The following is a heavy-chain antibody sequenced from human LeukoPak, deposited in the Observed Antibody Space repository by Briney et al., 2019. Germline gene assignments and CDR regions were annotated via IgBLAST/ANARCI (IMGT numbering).Heavy chain of an antibody. V-gene: IGHV4-39*01. Sequence: SETLSLTCTVSGDSINNNNYYWGWIRQPPGKGLEWIGNIYYNGSTYYSPSLKSRGTISVDTSNNQFSLKLSSVTAADTAVYYCARITDRTIFGEIMHGFDIWGQGTPVTVSS. CDR3: ARITDRTIFGEIMHGFDI. J-gene: IGHJ3*02. CDR1: GDSINNNNYY. D-gene: IGHD3-3*01. CDR2: IYYNGST.